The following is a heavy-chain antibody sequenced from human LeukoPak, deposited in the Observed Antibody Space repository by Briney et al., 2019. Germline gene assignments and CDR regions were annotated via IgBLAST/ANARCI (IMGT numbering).Heavy chain of an antibody. J-gene: IGHJ3*02. D-gene: IGHD2-15*01. Sequence: ASVKVSCKASGYTFTSYGISWVRQAPGQGLEWMGWISAYNGNTNYAQKLQGRVTMTTDTSTSTAYMELRSLRSDDTAVYYCASYCSGGSCYPYNAFGIWGQGTMVTVSS. V-gene: IGHV1-18*04. CDR1: GYTFTSYG. CDR2: ISAYNGNT. CDR3: ASYCSGGSCYPYNAFGI.